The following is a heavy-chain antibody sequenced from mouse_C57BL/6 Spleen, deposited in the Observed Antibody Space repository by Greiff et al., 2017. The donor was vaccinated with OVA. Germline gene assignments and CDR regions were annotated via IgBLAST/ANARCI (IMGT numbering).Heavy chain of an antibody. CDR1: GYTFTDYY. Sequence: LQESGAELVKPGASVKISCKASGYTFTDYYINWVKQRPGQGLEWIGKLGPGSGSTYYNEKFKGKATLTADKSSSTAYMQLSSLTSEDSAVYFCARAGYDYLRFDYWGQGTTLTVSS. J-gene: IGHJ2*01. V-gene: IGHV1-77*01. CDR3: ARAGYDYLRFDY. D-gene: IGHD2-4*01. CDR2: LGPGSGST.